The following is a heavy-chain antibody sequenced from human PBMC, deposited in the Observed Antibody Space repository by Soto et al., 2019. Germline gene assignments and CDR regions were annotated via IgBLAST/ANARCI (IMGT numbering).Heavy chain of an antibody. V-gene: IGHV1-69*06. CDR3: VAVAAPPDAFDI. CDR2: IIPIFGTA. CDR1: GGTFSSYA. D-gene: IGHD6-19*01. J-gene: IGHJ3*02. Sequence: VASVKVSCKASGGTFSSYAISWVRQAPGQGLEWMGGIIPIFGTANYAQKFQGRVTITADKSTSTAYMELSSLRSEDTAVYYCVAVAAPPDAFDIWGQGTMVTVSS.